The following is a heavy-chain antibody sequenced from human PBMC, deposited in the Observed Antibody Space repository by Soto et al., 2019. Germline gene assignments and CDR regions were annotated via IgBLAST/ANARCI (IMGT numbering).Heavy chain of an antibody. CDR1: GFTFSSYG. V-gene: IGHV3-33*01. CDR3: ARDRCGGDCRYFDY. CDR2: IWYDGSNK. J-gene: IGHJ4*02. Sequence: QVQLVESGGGVVQPGRSLRLSCAASGFTFSSYGMHWVRQAPGKGLEWVAVIWYDGSNKYYADSVKGRFTISRDNSKNTLYLQMNSLRAEDTAVYYCARDRCGGDCRYFDYWGQGTLVPVSS. D-gene: IGHD2-21*02.